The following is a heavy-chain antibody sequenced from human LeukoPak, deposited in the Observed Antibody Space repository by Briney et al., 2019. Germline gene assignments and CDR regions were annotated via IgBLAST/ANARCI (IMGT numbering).Heavy chain of an antibody. J-gene: IGHJ4*02. Sequence: ASVKVSCKASGYTFTSYGINWVRQATGQGLEWMGWMNPNSGDTAYAQKFQGRVTMTMNTSIITAYMELSSLRSEDTAIYYCARGSGSGGYPIDSWGQGTLVTVSS. CDR1: GYTFTSYG. V-gene: IGHV1-8*02. D-gene: IGHD6-19*01. CDR3: ARGSGSGGYPIDS. CDR2: MNPNSGDT.